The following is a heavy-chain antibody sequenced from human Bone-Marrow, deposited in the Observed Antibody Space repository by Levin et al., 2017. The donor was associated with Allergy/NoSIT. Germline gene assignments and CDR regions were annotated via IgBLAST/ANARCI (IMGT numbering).Heavy chain of an antibody. J-gene: IGHJ6*03. CDR3: ARDKATMVRGVIIGGRLGYMDV. V-gene: IGHV3-21*01. Sequence: GESLKISCAASGFTFSSYSMNWVRQAPGKGLEWVSSISSSSSYIYYADSVKGRFTISRDNAKNSLYLQMNSLRAEDTAVYYCARDKATMVRGVIIGGRLGYMDVWGKGTTVTVSS. D-gene: IGHD3-10*01. CDR2: ISSSSSYI. CDR1: GFTFSSYS.